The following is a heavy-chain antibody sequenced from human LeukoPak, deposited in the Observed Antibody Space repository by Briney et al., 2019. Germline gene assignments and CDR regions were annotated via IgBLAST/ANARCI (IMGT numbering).Heavy chain of an antibody. J-gene: IGHJ4*02. CDR1: GFTVSSVY. D-gene: IGHD5-18*01. CDR2: LYSGGST. V-gene: IGHV3-66*01. Sequence: GSLRLSCAASGFTVSSVYMSWVRQAPGKGLEWVSVLYSGGSTYYADSVKGRFTISRDNSKNTLYLQMNSLRAEDTAVYYCARGYSYSWGYWGQGALVTVSS. CDR3: ARGYSYSWGY.